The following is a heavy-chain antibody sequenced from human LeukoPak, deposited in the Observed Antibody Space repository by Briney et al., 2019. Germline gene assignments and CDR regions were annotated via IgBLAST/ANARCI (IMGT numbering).Heavy chain of an antibody. Sequence: PGGSLRLSCAASGFTFSNAWVSWVRQAPGKGLEWVGRIKRKTDGGTTDYAAPVKGRFTISRDDSKNTLYLQMNSLKTEDTAVYYCTTGYSGYDFWGQGTLVTVSS. CDR3: TTGYSGYDF. CDR1: GFTFSNAW. J-gene: IGHJ4*02. V-gene: IGHV3-15*01. CDR2: IKRKTDGGTT. D-gene: IGHD5-12*01.